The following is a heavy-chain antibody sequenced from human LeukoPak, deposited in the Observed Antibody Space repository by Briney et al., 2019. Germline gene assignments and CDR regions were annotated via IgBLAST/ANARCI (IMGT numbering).Heavy chain of an antibody. CDR2: IRYDGSNK. V-gene: IGHV3-30*02. D-gene: IGHD3-3*01. CDR3: ARSARLMKGVVEVTALDD. J-gene: IGHJ4*02. Sequence: GGSLRLSCATSAFTFRSYGMHWVRQAPDKGLEWVAFIRYDGSNKYYADSVKGRFTIARDNAKNSVYLEMNSLRADDTAVYYCARSARLMKGVVEVTALDDWGQGTLVTVSS. CDR1: AFTFRSYG.